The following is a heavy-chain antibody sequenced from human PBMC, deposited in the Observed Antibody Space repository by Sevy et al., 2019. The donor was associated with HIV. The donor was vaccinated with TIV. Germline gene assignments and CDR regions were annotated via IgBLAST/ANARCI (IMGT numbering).Heavy chain of an antibody. J-gene: IGHJ4*02. V-gene: IGHV1-24*01. CDR2: FDPEDGDT. D-gene: IGHD3-22*01. CDR1: GYTLTKLD. CDR3: TTMEYYHNINGSSSGDY. Sequence: ASVKVSCKVSGYTLTKLDMHWVRQAPGKGLEWMGGFDPEDGDTFYAQKFQGRVTMTEDTSTDTAYMELSSLRSEDTAVYYCTTMEYYHNINGSSSGDYWGQGTLVTVSS.